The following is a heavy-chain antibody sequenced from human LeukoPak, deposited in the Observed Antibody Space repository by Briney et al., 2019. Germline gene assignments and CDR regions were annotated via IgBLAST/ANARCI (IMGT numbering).Heavy chain of an antibody. CDR1: GFTFSSYA. CDR3: AKIVDNNYPRSVDS. CDR2: ISVSGAGT. J-gene: IGHJ4*02. V-gene: IGHV3-23*01. D-gene: IGHD2-21*01. Sequence: GGSLRLSCAASGFTFSSYAMSWVRQAPGKGLEWVSGISVSGAGTYYADSVKGRFTISRDNSKDALYLQMNSLRAEDTAIFYCAKIVDNNYPRSVDSWGQGTLVTVSS.